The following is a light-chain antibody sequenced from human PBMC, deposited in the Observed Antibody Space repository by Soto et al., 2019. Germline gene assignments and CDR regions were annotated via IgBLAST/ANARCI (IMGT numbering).Light chain of an antibody. Sequence: QSVLTQPASVSGSPGQSITISCIGTSSDVGAYDLVSWYQQHPGTAPRLIIYEVRNRPSGVSSRFSGSKSGNTASLTISGLQAEDEADYYCISYTGSDTSYVFGTGTKVTVL. CDR3: ISYTGSDTSYV. CDR2: EVR. J-gene: IGLJ1*01. CDR1: SSDVGAYDL. V-gene: IGLV2-14*02.